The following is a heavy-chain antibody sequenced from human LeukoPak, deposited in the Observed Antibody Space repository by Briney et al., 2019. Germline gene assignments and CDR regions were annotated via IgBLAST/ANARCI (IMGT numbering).Heavy chain of an antibody. CDR1: GGTFSSYA. D-gene: IGHD3-22*01. CDR2: IIPIFGTA. Sequence: SVKVSCKASGGTFSSYAISWVRQAPGQGLEWMGGIIPIFGTANYAQKFQGRVTITADESTSTAYMELSSLRSEDTAVYYCARDWIPRTIVMARGWFDPWGQGTLVTVSS. J-gene: IGHJ5*02. V-gene: IGHV1-69*01. CDR3: ARDWIPRTIVMARGWFDP.